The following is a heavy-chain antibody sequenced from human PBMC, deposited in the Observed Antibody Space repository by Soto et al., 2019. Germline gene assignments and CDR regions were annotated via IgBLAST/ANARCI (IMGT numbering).Heavy chain of an antibody. V-gene: IGHV3-23*01. J-gene: IGHJ4*02. CDR1: GFTFSAHA. Sequence: EVQLLESGGGLVQPGGSLRLSCVGSGFTFSAHAITWVRQAPGKGLEWVSTLGTIGAFYADSVKGRFTISRDNSKNTVNLQMISLRGEDTAIYYCARDLTTHDYWGQGTVVTVSS. CDR2: LGTIGA. CDR3: ARDLTTHDY.